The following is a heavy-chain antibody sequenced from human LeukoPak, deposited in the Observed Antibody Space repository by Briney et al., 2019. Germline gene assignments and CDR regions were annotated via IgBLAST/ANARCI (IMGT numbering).Heavy chain of an antibody. CDR1: GYTFTIYG. CDR3: ARDGYCSGGSCYLSEFGMDV. CDR2: ISAYNGNT. Sequence: ASVTVSFTASGYTFTIYGISWVRQAPGQGLEWMGWISAYNGNTNYAQKLQGRVTMTTDTSTSTAYMELRSLRSDDTAVYYCARDGYCSGGSCYLSEFGMDVWGQGTTVTVSS. J-gene: IGHJ6*02. D-gene: IGHD2-15*01. V-gene: IGHV1-18*01.